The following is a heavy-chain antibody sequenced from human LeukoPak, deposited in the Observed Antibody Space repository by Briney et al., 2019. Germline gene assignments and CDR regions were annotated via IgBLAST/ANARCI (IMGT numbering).Heavy chain of an antibody. V-gene: IGHV3-23*01. CDR1: GFTFSSYA. CDR3: AKHGVNFDSSGYYDY. CDR2: ISGSGGST. Sequence: GGSLRLSCAASGFTFSSYAMSRVRQAPGKGLEWVSAISGSGGSTYYADSVKGRFTISRDNSKNTLYLQMNSLRAEDTAVYYCAKHGVNFDSSGYYDYWGQGTLVTVSS. J-gene: IGHJ4*02. D-gene: IGHD3-22*01.